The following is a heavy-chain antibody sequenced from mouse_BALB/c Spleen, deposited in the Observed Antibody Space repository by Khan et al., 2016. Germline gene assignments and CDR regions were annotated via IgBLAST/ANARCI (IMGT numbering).Heavy chain of an antibody. D-gene: IGHD1-2*01. J-gene: IGHJ2*01. CDR2: INPDSSTI. CDR3: ARRHYYGYMNY. Sequence: EVKLLESGGGLVQPGGSLKLSCAASGFDFSRYWMSWVRQAPGKGLEWIGEINPDSSTINYTPSLKDKFIISRDNAKNTLYLQMSKVRSEDKALYFCARRHYYGYMNYWGQGTTLTVSS. CDR1: GFDFSRYW. V-gene: IGHV4-1*02.